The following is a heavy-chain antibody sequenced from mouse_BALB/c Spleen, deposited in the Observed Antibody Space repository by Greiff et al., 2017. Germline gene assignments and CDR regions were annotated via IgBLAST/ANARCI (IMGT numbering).Heavy chain of an antibody. Sequence: EVKLMESGPELVKPGASVKMSCKASGYTFTSYVMHWVKQKPGQGLEWIGYINPYNDGTKYNEKFKGKATLTSDKSSSTAYMELSSLTSEDSAVYYCARRGFITTVSYFDYWGQGTTLTVSS. CDR3: ARRGFITTVSYFDY. CDR2: INPYNDGT. V-gene: IGHV1-14*01. D-gene: IGHD1-1*01. CDR1: GYTFTSYV. J-gene: IGHJ2*01.